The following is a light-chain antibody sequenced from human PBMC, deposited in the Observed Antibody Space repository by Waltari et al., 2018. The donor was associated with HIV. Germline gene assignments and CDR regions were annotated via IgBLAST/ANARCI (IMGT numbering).Light chain of an antibody. CDR2: DVS. J-gene: IGLJ1*01. CDR1: SSDVGCYKY. V-gene: IGLV2-11*01. CDR3: CSYAGSYTVYV. Sequence: QSALTQPRSVSGSPGQSVTISCTGTSSDVGCYKYVSWYQQHPGKAPKLMIYDVSKRPSGVPDRFSGSKSGNTASLTISGLQAEDEADYYCCSYAGSYTVYVFGTGTKVTVL.